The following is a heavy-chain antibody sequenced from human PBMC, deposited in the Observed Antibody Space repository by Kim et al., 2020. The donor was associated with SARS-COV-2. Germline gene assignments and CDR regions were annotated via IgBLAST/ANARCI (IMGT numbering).Heavy chain of an antibody. CDR3: AKDIQAQSIYGMDV. Sequence: GGSLRLSCAASGFTFDDYAMHWVRQAPGKGLEWVSGISWNSGSIGYADSVKGRFTISRDNAKNSLYLQMNSLRAEDTALYYCAKDIQAQSIYGMDVWGQGTTVTVSS. D-gene: IGHD4-4*01. J-gene: IGHJ6*02. CDR2: ISWNSGSI. V-gene: IGHV3-9*01. CDR1: GFTFDDYA.